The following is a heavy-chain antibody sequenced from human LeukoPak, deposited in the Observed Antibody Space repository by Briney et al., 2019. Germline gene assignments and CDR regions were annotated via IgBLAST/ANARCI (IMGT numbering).Heavy chain of an antibody. D-gene: IGHD3-10*01. J-gene: IGHJ4*02. CDR1: GGSFSGYY. V-gene: IGHV4-34*01. CDR3: ARRSGSGRRPFDY. Sequence: SETLCFTGAVYGGSFSGYYWTWIRQSPGKGLEWIGEINHSGSTNDNPSLKSRITISVDTSKNQFSLKLNSVTAADTAVYYCARRSGSGRRPFDYWGQGTLVTVSS. CDR2: INHSGST.